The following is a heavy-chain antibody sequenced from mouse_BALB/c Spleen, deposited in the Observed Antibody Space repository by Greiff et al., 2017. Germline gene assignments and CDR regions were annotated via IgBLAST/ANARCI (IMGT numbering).Heavy chain of an antibody. D-gene: IGHD2-4*01. Sequence: EVKLQESGGGLVQPGGSLKLSCAASGFTFSSYGMSWVRQTPDKRLELVATINSNGGSTYYPDSVKGRFTISRDNAKNTLYLQMSSLKSEDTAMYYCARDRYDYDWFAYWGQGTLVTVSA. CDR1: GFTFSSYG. CDR2: INSNGGST. CDR3: ARDRYDYDWFAY. V-gene: IGHV5-6-3*01. J-gene: IGHJ3*01.